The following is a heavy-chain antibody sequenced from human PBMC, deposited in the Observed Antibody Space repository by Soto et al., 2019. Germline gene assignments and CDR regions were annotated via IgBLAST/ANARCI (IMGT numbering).Heavy chain of an antibody. CDR2: ISSSGSTI. CDR1: GFTFSSYE. J-gene: IGHJ6*02. D-gene: IGHD1-1*01. Sequence: PGGSLRLSCAASGFTFSSYEMNWVRQAPGKGLEWVSYISSSGSTIYYADSVKGRFTISRDNAKNSLYLQMNSLRAEDTAVYYCACPVWYNWNPGDYYYYGMDVWGQGTTVTVSS. CDR3: ACPVWYNWNPGDYYYYGMDV. V-gene: IGHV3-48*03.